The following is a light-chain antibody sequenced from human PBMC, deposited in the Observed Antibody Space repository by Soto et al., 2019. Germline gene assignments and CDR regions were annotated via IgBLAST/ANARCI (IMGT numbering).Light chain of an antibody. CDR2: DND. CDR1: RSNIGDNA. V-gene: IGLV1-51*01. CDR3: ETWDSSLSAGV. J-gene: IGLJ3*02. Sequence: QAVVTQPPSESAAPGQKVTVSCSGSRSNIGDNAVAWYQHLPGTAPKLLIYDNDKRPSGISDRFSASKSGTSATLAITGLQTGDEADYYCETWDSSLSAGVFGGGIKLTVL.